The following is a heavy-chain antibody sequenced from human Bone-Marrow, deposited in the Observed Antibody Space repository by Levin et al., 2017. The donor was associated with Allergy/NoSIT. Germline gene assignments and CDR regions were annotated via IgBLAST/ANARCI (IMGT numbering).Heavy chain of an antibody. CDR2: TRQSGST. D-gene: IGHD3-3*01. Sequence: SETLSLTCAVSGGSISSADYSWSWIRQPPGKGLEWIGYTRQSGSTHYNPSLKSRVTISVDRSKDQFSLELTSVTAADTAVYYCARGLGYYESDYYYAESDWYFDLWGRGTLVTVSS. CDR1: GGSISSADYS. CDR3: ARGLGYYESDYYYAESDWYFDL. V-gene: IGHV4-30-2*01. J-gene: IGHJ2*01.